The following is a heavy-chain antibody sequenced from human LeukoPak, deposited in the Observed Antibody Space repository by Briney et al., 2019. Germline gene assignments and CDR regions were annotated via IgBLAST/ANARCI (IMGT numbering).Heavy chain of an antibody. CDR3: ASGEGPASPLDY. V-gene: IGHV1-18*01. Sequence: ASVKVSCKAFGYTFTSQGISWARQAPGQGLDWMGWISTYNGNTNYAQKFQGRVTMTTDTSTSTVYMELRSLRSDDTAVYYCASGEGPASPLDYWGQGTLVTVSS. CDR2: ISTYNGNT. D-gene: IGHD2-2*01. J-gene: IGHJ4*02. CDR1: GYTFTSQG.